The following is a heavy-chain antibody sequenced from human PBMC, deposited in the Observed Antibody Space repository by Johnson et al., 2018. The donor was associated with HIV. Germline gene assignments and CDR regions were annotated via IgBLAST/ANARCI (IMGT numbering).Heavy chain of an antibody. V-gene: IGHV3-20*04. CDR3: GRVADYYDSIAVLNAFDI. CDR2: INWNGGST. D-gene: IGHD3-22*01. J-gene: IGHJ3*02. Sequence: VQLVESGGGLVQPGRSLTLSCAASGFTFADYAMHWVRQAPGKGLEWVSGINWNGGSTGYADSVKGRFTISRDNAKNSLYLQMNSLRAEDTALYYCGRVADYYDSIAVLNAFDIWGQGTMVTVSS. CDR1: GFTFADYA.